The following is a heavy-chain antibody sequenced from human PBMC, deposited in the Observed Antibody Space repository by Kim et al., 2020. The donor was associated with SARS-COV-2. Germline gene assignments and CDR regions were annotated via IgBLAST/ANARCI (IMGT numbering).Heavy chain of an antibody. CDR2: ISWNSGSI. CDR1: GFTFDDYA. Sequence: SLRLSCAASGFTFDDYAMHWVRQAPGKGLEWVSGISWNSGSIGYADSVKGRFTISRDNAKNSLYLQMNSLRAEDTALYYCAKDHYGDYFNWFDPWGQGTLVTVSS. V-gene: IGHV3-9*01. J-gene: IGHJ5*02. D-gene: IGHD4-17*01. CDR3: AKDHYGDYFNWFDP.